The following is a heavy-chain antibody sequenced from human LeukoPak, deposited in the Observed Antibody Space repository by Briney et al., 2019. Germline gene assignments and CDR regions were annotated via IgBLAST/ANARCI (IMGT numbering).Heavy chain of an antibody. Sequence: GGSLRLSCAASGFTFSNYAMNWVRQAPGKGLEWVSVISDSGYSTYYADSVKGRFTISRDNSKNTLYLQTNSLRAEDTAVYYCAKDYGDYAYYFHYWGQGTLVTVSS. CDR2: ISDSGYST. CDR3: AKDYGDYAYYFHY. V-gene: IGHV3-23*01. J-gene: IGHJ4*02. CDR1: GFTFSNYA. D-gene: IGHD4-17*01.